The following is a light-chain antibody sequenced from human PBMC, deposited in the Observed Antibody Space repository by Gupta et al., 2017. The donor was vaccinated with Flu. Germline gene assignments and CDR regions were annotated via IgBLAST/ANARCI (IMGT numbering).Light chain of an antibody. CDR2: ENN. CDR3: GTWDSSMSAWV. V-gene: IGLV1-51*02. J-gene: IGLJ3*02. Sequence: QTVLTHLPAVSAAPGQKVPIAGSGSSSNIGNNYVSWDQQPPGTAPKLRIYENNKRPSGIPDRFSGSKSGTSATLGITGLQTGDEADYYCGTWDSSMSAWVFGGGTKLTVL. CDR1: SSNIGNNY.